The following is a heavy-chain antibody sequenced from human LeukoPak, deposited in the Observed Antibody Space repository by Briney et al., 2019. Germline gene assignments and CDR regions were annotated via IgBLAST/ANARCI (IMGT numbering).Heavy chain of an antibody. D-gene: IGHD6-19*01. V-gene: IGHV4-39*01. CDR3: PSTYSSSFDY. J-gene: IGHJ4*02. CDR1: GGSISSSSYY. Sequence: SETLSLTCTVSGGSISSSSYYWGWIRQPPGKGLEWIGSIYYSGSTYYNPSLKSRVTISVDTSKNQFSLKLSSVTAADTAVYYSPSTYSSSFDYWGQGTLVTVSS. CDR2: IYYSGST.